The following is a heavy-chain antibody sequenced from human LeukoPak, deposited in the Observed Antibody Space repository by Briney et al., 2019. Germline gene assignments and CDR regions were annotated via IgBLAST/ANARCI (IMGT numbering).Heavy chain of an antibody. D-gene: IGHD6-13*01. CDR2: VYYSGST. V-gene: IGHV4-61*03. Sequence: KPSETLSLTCSVSGGSIISGGSISSYSWTWLRQPPGKGLEWIGYVYYSGSTNYNPSPKSRVTISLDTSKNHFSLKLSSVTAADTAVYYCAAMADSSIWFRIDYWGQGTLVTVSS. J-gene: IGHJ4*02. CDR1: GGSIISGGSISSYS. CDR3: AAMADSSIWFRIDY.